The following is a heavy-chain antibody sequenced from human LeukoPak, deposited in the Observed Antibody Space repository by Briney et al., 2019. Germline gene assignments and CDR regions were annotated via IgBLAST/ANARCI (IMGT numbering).Heavy chain of an antibody. CDR3: ASTNRRLWFGELLYSWFDP. D-gene: IGHD3-10*01. J-gene: IGHJ5*02. V-gene: IGHV1-18*01. Sequence: VASVKVSCKASGYTFTSYGISWVRQAPGQGLEWMGWISAYNGNTNYAQKLQGRVTMTTDTSTSTAYMELRSLRSDDTAVYYCASTNRRLWFGELLYSWFDPWGQGTLVTVSS. CDR2: ISAYNGNT. CDR1: GYTFTSYG.